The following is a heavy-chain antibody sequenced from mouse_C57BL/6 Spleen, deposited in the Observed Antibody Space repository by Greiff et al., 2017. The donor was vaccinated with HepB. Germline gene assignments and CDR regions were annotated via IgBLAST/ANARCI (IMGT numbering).Heavy chain of an antibody. D-gene: IGHD1-1*01. V-gene: IGHV1-61*01. J-gene: IGHJ3*01. Sequence: QVQLQQSGAELVRPGSSVKLSCKASSYTFTSYWMDWVKQRPGQGLEWIGNIYPSDSETHYNQKFKDKATLTVDKSSSTAYMQLSSLTSEDSAVYYCATGATTGFAYWGQGTLVTVSA. CDR2: IYPSDSET. CDR1: SYTFTSYW. CDR3: ATGATTGFAY.